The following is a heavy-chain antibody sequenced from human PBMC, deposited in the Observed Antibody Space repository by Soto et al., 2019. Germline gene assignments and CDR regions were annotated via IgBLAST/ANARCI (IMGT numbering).Heavy chain of an antibody. CDR1: GLIFSDYH. CDR3: AMLGGWSGGSSGMDV. D-gene: IGHD6-19*01. V-gene: IGHV3-72*01. Sequence: EVQLVESGGGLVQPGGSLRLSCAASGLIFSDYHMDWVRQAPGKGLEWVGRIRRKANSYTTEYAASVKGRFTISRDDSKNSLYLQMYGLKSEDTAVYYCAMLGGWSGGSSGMDVWGQGTTVTVSS. CDR2: IRRKANSYTT. J-gene: IGHJ6*02.